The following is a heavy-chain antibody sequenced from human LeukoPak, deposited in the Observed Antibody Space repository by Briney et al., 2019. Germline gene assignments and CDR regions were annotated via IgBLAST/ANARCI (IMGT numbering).Heavy chain of an antibody. CDR2: IRYDGSNE. CDR1: GLTFSSYG. CDR3: AKPNSIISTGLYYFDY. J-gene: IGHJ4*02. Sequence: GGSLRLSCAASGLTFSSYGMHWVRQPPGKGLEGVAFIRYDGSNEYYADSVKGRFTISRDNSKNTLYLQMNSLRAEDTAVYYCAKPNSIISTGLYYFDYWGQGTLVTVSS. V-gene: IGHV3-30*02. D-gene: IGHD6-19*01.